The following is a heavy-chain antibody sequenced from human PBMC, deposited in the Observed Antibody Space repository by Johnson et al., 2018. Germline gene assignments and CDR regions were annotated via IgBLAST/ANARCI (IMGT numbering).Heavy chain of an antibody. CDR2: ISYDGSNK. Sequence: QVQLVESGGGVVQPGRSLRLSCAASGFTFSSHGMHWVRQAPGKGLVWVAVISYDGSNKYYADAVQGRFTISRDNSKNTLYLKMNSLRAEETAVYYCAKDGLAAPAYYYDYYYMDVWGKGTTVTVSS. CDR3: AKDGLAAPAYYYDYYYMDV. D-gene: IGHD6-6*01. CDR1: GFTFSSHG. V-gene: IGHV3-30*18. J-gene: IGHJ6*03.